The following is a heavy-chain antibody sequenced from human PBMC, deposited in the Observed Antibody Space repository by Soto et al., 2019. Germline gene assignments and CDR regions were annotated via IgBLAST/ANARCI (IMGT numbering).Heavy chain of an antibody. V-gene: IGHV3-48*04. Sequence: GGSLRLSCAASGFTFSSYSMNWVRQAPGKGLEWVSYISSSSSTIYYADSVKGRFTISRDNAKNSLYLQMNSLRAEDTAVYYCARDGSGSYSPLVSWGQGTLVTVSS. CDR2: ISSSSSTI. CDR1: GFTFSSYS. D-gene: IGHD1-26*01. CDR3: ARDGSGSYSPLVS. J-gene: IGHJ5*02.